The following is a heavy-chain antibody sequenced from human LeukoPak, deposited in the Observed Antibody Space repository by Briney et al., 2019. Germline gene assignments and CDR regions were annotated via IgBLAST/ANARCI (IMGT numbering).Heavy chain of an antibody. CDR1: GGSISSSSYY. Sequence: SETLSLTCTVSGGSISSSSYYWGWIRQPPGKGLEWIGSIYYSGSTYYNPSLKSRVTISVDTSKNQFSLKLSSVTAADTAVYYCAKAIHSSGYYYFDYWGQGTLVTVSS. J-gene: IGHJ4*02. CDR3: AKAIHSSGYYYFDY. V-gene: IGHV4-39*07. D-gene: IGHD3-22*01. CDR2: IYYSGST.